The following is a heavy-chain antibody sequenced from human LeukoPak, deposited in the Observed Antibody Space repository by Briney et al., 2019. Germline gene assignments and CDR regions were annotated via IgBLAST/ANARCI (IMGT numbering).Heavy chain of an antibody. CDR1: GFTFSSYS. CDR3: ARGVSRYCSGGSCYYFDY. V-gene: IGHV3-21*01. D-gene: IGHD2-15*01. J-gene: IGHJ4*02. Sequence: GGSLRLSCAASGFTFSSYSMNWVRQAPGKGLEWVSSISSSSSYIYYADSVKGRFTISRDNSKNTLYLQMNSLRAEDTAVYYCARGVSRYCSGGSCYYFDYWGQGTLVTVSS. CDR2: ISSSSSYI.